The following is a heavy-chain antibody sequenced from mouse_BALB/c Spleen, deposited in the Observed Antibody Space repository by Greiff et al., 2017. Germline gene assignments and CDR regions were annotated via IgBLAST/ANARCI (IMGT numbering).Heavy chain of an antibody. V-gene: IGHV1-4*02. CDR1: GYTFTSYT. CDR2: INPSSGYT. D-gene: IGHD2-1*01. Sequence: VKVVESAAELARPGASVKMSCKASGYTFTSYTMHWVKQRPGQGLEWIGYINPSSGYTEYNQKFKDKTTLTADKSSSTAYMQLSSLTSEDSAVYYCARRDYGNWYFDVWGAGTTVTVSS. CDR3: ARRDYGNWYFDV. J-gene: IGHJ1*01.